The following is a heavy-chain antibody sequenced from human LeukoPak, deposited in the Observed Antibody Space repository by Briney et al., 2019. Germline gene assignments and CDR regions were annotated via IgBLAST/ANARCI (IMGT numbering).Heavy chain of an antibody. J-gene: IGHJ4*02. Sequence: SETLSLTCTVSGGSISSGDYYWSWIRQPPGKGLEWIGYIYYSGSTYYNPSLKSRVTISVDTSKDQFSLKLSSVTAADTAVYYCARLSDDSSGYYYVDYWGQGTLVTVSS. CDR2: IYYSGST. D-gene: IGHD3-22*01. V-gene: IGHV4-30-4*01. CDR1: GGSISSGDYY. CDR3: ARLSDDSSGYYYVDY.